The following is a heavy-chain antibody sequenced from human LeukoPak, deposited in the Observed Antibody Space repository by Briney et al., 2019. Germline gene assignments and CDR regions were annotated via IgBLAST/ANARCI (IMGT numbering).Heavy chain of an antibody. Sequence: GESLKISCKGSGESFTSYWIGGVRQMPGKGLEWMGIIYPGDSDTRYSPSFQGQVTISADKSISTAYLQWSSLKASDTAMYYCARVSQYNTSPEPFVYWGQRTLVTVSS. D-gene: IGHD1-14*01. CDR2: IYPGDSDT. J-gene: IGHJ4*02. V-gene: IGHV5-51*01. CDR3: ARVSQYNTSPEPFVY. CDR1: GESFTSYW.